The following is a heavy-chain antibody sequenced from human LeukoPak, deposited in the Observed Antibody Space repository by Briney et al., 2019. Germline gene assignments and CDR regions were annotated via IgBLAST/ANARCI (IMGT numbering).Heavy chain of an antibody. D-gene: IGHD5-18*01. J-gene: IGHJ4*02. V-gene: IGHV3-30*10. CDR3: ARAIMGTENLDY. CDR1: GLSFSTYA. CDR2: VSHDGSTK. Sequence: GGSLRLSCAASGLSFSTYAMHWVRQAPGMGPEWVAVVSHDGSTKYYTDSVRGRFTISRDNSKNTFFLQLNGLRTDDTAVYYCARAIMGTENLDYWGQGTLVTVSS.